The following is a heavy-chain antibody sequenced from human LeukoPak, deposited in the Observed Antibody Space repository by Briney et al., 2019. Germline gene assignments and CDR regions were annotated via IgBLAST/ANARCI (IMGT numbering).Heavy chain of an antibody. D-gene: IGHD3-22*01. Sequence: ASVKVSCKASGYTFTAYYMYWVRQAPGQGLEWLGWINPDSGDTSYAQRFQGRVTMTRDTSINTAYMDLSSLRSDDTAVYYCARDLSLTTDDVFFYSGMDVWGQGTAVTVSS. CDR3: ARDLSLTTDDVFFYSGMDV. CDR2: INPDSGDT. CDR1: GYTFTAYY. V-gene: IGHV1-2*02. J-gene: IGHJ6*02.